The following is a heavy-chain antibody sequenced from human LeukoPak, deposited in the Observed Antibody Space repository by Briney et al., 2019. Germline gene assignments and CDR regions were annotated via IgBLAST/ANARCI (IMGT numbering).Heavy chain of an antibody. CDR1: GFTFSSYW. CDR2: IKQAGSEK. Sequence: GGSLRPSCAASGFTFSSYWMSWVRQAPGKGLEWVANIKQAGSEKYYVDSVKGRFTISRDNAKNSLYLQMNSLRAEDTAVYYCVVGATGWFDPWGQGTLVTVSS. V-gene: IGHV3-7*01. J-gene: IGHJ5*02. D-gene: IGHD1-26*01. CDR3: VVGATGWFDP.